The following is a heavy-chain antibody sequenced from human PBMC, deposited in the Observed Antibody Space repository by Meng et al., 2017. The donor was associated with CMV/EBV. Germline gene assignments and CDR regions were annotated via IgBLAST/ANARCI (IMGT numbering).Heavy chain of an antibody. J-gene: IGHJ6*02. Sequence: GGSLRLSCAASGFTSSNAWMSWVRPAPGKGLEWVGRIKSKTDGGTTDYAAPVKGRFTISRDDSKNTLYLQMNSLKTEDTAVYYCTTAEEGSKGDYYYYYGMDVWGQGTTVTVSS. CDR2: IKSKTDGGTT. D-gene: IGHD4-11*01. CDR1: GFTSSNAW. V-gene: IGHV3-15*01. CDR3: TTAEEGSKGDYYYYYGMDV.